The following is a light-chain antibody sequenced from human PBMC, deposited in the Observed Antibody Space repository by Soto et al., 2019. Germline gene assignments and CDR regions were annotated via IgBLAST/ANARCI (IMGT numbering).Light chain of an antibody. CDR3: CSYAGSSTYV. J-gene: IGLJ1*01. CDR1: SSDVGSYNL. Sequence: QSALTQPASVSGSPGQSITISCTVTSSDVGSYNLVSWYQQHPGKAPKLMIYEGSKRPSGVSNRFSGSKSGNTASLTISGLQAEDEADYYCCSYAGSSTYVFGTGTKVTAL. V-gene: IGLV2-23*01. CDR2: EGS.